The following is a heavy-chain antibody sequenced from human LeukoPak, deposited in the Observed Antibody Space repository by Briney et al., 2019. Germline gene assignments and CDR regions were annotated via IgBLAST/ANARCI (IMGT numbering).Heavy chain of an antibody. D-gene: IGHD1-1*01. CDR1: GFTVSSNY. Sequence: GGSLRLSCAASGFTVSSNYMNWVRQAPGKGLEWVSVIYSGGYTDYADSVKGRFTISRDNSKNTLYLQMNSLRAEDTAVYYCASKGGNDWEYFFDYWGQGTLVTVSS. CDR3: ASKGGNDWEYFFDY. V-gene: IGHV3-53*01. CDR2: IYSGGYT. J-gene: IGHJ4*02.